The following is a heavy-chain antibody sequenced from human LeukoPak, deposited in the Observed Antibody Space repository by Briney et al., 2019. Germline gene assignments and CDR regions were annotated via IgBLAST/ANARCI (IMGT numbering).Heavy chain of an antibody. J-gene: IGHJ5*02. CDR3: ARVNFRDYRGYTWFEP. D-gene: IGHD3-10*01. V-gene: IGHV3-49*03. Sequence: GGSLRLSCKASGVTFGGYAVRWFRQAPGKGLEWVGFVRTKTHGGAPETAASVKGRFNVSRDDSEGIAYLQMTSLRTEDTAMYYCARVNFRDYRGYTWFEPWGQGTLVTVSS. CDR1: GVTFGGYA. CDR2: VRTKTHGGAP.